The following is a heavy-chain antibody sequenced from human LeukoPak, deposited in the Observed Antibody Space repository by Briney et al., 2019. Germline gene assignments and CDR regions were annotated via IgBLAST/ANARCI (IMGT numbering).Heavy chain of an antibody. V-gene: IGHV3-74*01. CDR2: IRGDGTST. Sequence: GGPLRLSCAASGFTFSSYWMHWVRQDPGKGLVWVSYIRGDGTSTSYADSVKGRFTISRDNAKNTLYLQMNSLRVEDTAVYYRARVGGVSGRAFDMWGQGTMVTVSS. CDR3: ARVGGVSGRAFDM. D-gene: IGHD6-25*01. J-gene: IGHJ3*02. CDR1: GFTFSSYW.